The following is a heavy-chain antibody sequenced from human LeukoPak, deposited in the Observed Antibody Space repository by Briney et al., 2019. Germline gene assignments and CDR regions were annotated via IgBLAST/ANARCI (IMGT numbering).Heavy chain of an antibody. Sequence: SQTLSLTCTVSGGSISSSSYYWGWIRQPPGKGLEWIGSIYHSGSTYYNPSLKSRVTISVDTSKNQFSLKLSSVTAADMAVYYCTRHQWWLAPRNFDYWGQGTLVTVSS. V-gene: IGHV4-39*01. CDR2: IYHSGST. J-gene: IGHJ4*02. D-gene: IGHD2-8*01. CDR1: GGSISSSSYY. CDR3: TRHQWWLAPRNFDY.